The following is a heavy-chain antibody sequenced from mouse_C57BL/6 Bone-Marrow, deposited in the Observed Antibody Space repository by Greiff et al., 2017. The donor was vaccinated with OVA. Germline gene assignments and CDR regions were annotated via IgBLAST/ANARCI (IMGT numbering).Heavy chain of an antibody. D-gene: IGHD3-2*02. V-gene: IGHV5-6*01. CDR1: GFTFSSYG. CDR3: ARLRQLRPFAY. J-gene: IGHJ3*01. CDR2: ISSGGSYT. Sequence: EVQVVESGGDLVKPGGSLKLSCAASGFTFSSYGMSWVRQTPDKRLEWVATISSGGSYTYYPDSVKGRFTISRDNAKNTLYLQMSSLKSEDTAMYYCARLRQLRPFAYWGQGTLVTVSA.